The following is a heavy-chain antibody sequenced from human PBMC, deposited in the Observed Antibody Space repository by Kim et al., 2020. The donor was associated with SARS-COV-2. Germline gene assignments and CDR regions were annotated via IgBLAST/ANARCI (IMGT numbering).Heavy chain of an antibody. Sequence: GGSLRLSCAASGFTFSSYAMHWVRQAPGKGLEWVAVISYDGSNKYYADSVKGRFTISRDNTKNTLYLQMNSLRAEDTAVYYCARGPGGLYNGVSRWGPHYWGQGTLVTVSS. CDR3: ARGPGGLYNGVSRWGPHY. V-gene: IGHV3-30*04. D-gene: IGHD1-1*01. J-gene: IGHJ4*02. CDR2: ISYDGSNK. CDR1: GFTFSSYA.